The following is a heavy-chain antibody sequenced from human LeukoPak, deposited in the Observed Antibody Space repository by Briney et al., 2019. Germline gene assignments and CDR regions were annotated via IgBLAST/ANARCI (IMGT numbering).Heavy chain of an antibody. V-gene: IGHV1-8*01. D-gene: IGHD4-23*01. CDR1: GYTFTSYD. CDR3: ARAYGGNGYYYYYYMDV. Sequence: GASVKVSCKASGYTFTSYDINWVRQATGQGLEWMGWMNPNSGNTGYAQKFQGRVTMTRNTSISTAYMELSSLRSEDTAVYYCARAYGGNGYYYYYYMDVWGKGTTVTISS. CDR2: MNPNSGNT. J-gene: IGHJ6*03.